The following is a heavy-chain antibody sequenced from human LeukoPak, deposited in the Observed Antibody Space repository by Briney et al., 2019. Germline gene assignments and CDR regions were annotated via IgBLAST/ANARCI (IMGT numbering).Heavy chain of an antibody. CDR3: AIGLGGTYSGYY. D-gene: IGHD1-26*01. J-gene: IGHJ4*02. Sequence: SETLSLTCAVSGGSISNTKWWSWVRQTPGKGLEWIGEIYQSGRTNYNPSLKSRVDMSVDKSKNQFSLSLISVTAADTAVYYCAIGLGGTYSGYYWGQGTLVTVSS. V-gene: IGHV4-4*02. CDR2: IYQSGRT. CDR1: GGSISNTKW.